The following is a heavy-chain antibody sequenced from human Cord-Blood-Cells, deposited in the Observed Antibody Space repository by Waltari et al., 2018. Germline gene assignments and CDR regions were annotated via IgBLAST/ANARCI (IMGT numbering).Heavy chain of an antibody. Sequence: EVQLLESGGDLVQPGGSLRLSCAASGFTFSSYAMSWVRQAPGKGLGWVSAIGGSGCSTYYADSGKGRFTISRYNSKNTLYLQMNSLRAEDTAVYYCASSGSYNWFDPWGQGTLVTVSS. D-gene: IGHD1-26*01. V-gene: IGHV3-23*01. J-gene: IGHJ5*02. CDR3: ASSGSYNWFDP. CDR2: IGGSGCST. CDR1: GFTFSSYA.